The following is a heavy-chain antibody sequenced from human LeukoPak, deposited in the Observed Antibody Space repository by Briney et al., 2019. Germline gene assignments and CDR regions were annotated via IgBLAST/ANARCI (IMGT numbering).Heavy chain of an antibody. J-gene: IGHJ6*02. V-gene: IGHV4-34*01. CDR1: GGSFSGYY. Sequence: PSETLSLTCAVYGGSFSGYYWSWIRQPPGKGLEWIGEINHSGSTNYNPSLKSRVTISVDTSKNQFSLKLSSVTAADTAVYYCARAKVPAAWVQSPAKTTWYYYYYGMDVWGQGTTVTVSS. CDR3: ARAKVPAAWVQSPAKTTWYYYYYGMDV. D-gene: IGHD2-2*01. CDR2: INHSGST.